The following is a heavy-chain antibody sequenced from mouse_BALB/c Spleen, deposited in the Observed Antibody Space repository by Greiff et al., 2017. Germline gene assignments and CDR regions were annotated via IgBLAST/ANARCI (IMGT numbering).Heavy chain of an antibody. D-gene: IGHD2-14*01. CDR2: IYPGNSDT. CDR3: TRSGYRYDVSYAMDY. V-gene: IGHV1-5*01. Sequence: VQLQQSGTVLARPGASVKMSCKASGYSFTSYWMHWVKQRPGQGLEWIGAIYPGNSDTSYNQKFKGKAKLTAVTSASTAYMELSSLTNEDSAVYYCTRSGYRYDVSYAMDYWGQGTSVTVSS. CDR1: GYSFTSYW. J-gene: IGHJ4*01.